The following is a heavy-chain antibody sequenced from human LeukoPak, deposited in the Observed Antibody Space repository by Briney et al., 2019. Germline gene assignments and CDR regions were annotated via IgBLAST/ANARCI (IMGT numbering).Heavy chain of an antibody. CDR3: ARLPPSYTIFGVVSDY. V-gene: IGHV1-69*01. D-gene: IGHD3-3*01. CDR2: IIPIFGTA. Sequence: ASVKVSCKASGGTLSSYAISWVRQAPGQGLEWMGGIIPIFGTANYAQKFQGRVTITADESTSTAYMELSSLRSEDTAVYYCARLPPSYTIFGVVSDYWGQGTLVTVSS. J-gene: IGHJ4*02. CDR1: GGTLSSYA.